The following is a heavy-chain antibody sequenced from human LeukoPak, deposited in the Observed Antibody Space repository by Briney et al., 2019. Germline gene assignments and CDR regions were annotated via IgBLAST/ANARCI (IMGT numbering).Heavy chain of an antibody. CDR3: AERLEYSSGWRNWFDP. Sequence: SETLSLTCTVSGGSISSGGYYWSWIRQHPGKGLEWIGYIYYSGSTYYNPSLKSRVTISVDTSKNQFSLQLSSVTAADTALYYCAERLEYSSGWRNWFDPWGQGTLVTVSS. D-gene: IGHD6-19*01. CDR2: IYYSGST. J-gene: IGHJ5*02. CDR1: GGSISSGGYY. V-gene: IGHV4-31*03.